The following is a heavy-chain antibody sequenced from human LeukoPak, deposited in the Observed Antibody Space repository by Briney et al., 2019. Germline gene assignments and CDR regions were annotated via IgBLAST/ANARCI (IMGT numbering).Heavy chain of an antibody. CDR2: INPNSGGT. D-gene: IGHD6-6*01. V-gene: IGHV1-2*02. J-gene: IGHJ4*02. Sequence: ASVKVSCKASGYTFTDYYMHWVRHAPGQGLEWMGWINPNSGGTNFAQKFQGRVAMTRDTSISTAYLELGSLRSDDTAVYFCARARWQLVPYFDSWGQGTLVTVSS. CDR3: ARARWQLVPYFDS. CDR1: GYTFTDYY.